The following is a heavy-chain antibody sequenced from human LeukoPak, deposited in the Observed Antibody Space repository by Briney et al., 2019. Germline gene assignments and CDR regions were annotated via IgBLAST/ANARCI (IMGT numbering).Heavy chain of an antibody. CDR3: ARVVYSGSYLDAFDI. Sequence: ASVKVSCKASGYTFTSYGISWVRQAPGQGLEWMGWISAYNGNTNYAQKLQGRVTMTTDTSTSTAYMELRSLRSDDTAVYYCARVVYSGSYLDAFDIWGQGTMVTVSS. V-gene: IGHV1-18*01. CDR1: GYTFTSYG. D-gene: IGHD1-26*01. CDR2: ISAYNGNT. J-gene: IGHJ3*02.